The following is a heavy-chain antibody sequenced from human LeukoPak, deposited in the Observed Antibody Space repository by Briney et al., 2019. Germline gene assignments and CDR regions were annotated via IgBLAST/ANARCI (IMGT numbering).Heavy chain of an antibody. CDR1: GGSISSYY. D-gene: IGHD3-16*01. CDR2: IYYSGST. V-gene: IGHV4-59*08. Sequence: SETLSLTCTDSGGSISSYYWSWIRQPPGKGLEWIGYIYYSGSTNYNPSLKSRVTISVDTSKNQFSLKLSSVTAADTAVYYCARRSGGSLDYWGQGALVTVSS. J-gene: IGHJ4*02. CDR3: ARRSGGSLDY.